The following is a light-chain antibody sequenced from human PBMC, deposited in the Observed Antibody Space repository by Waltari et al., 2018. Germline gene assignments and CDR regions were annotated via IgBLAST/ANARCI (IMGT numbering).Light chain of an antibody. CDR1: SSDVGFYNY. Sequence: QSALTQPASVSGSPGQSITISCTGTSSDVGFYNYVSWYHQPPGKAPKLMIYDVSERPSGVSNRFSGSKSGNTASLTISGLQAEDEADYYCNSYAGSSSWVFGGGTKLTVL. CDR3: NSYAGSSSWV. CDR2: DVS. V-gene: IGLV2-14*01. J-gene: IGLJ3*02.